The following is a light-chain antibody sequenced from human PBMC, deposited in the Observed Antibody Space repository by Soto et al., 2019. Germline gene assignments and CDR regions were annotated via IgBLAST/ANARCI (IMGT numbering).Light chain of an antibody. CDR3: QQSYSTPMYT. Sequence: DIQMTQSPSSLSASVGDRVTITCRASQSISNYLNWYQQKPGKAPKLLIYAASSLQSGVPSRFSGSGSGTDFTLTISSLQPEDFATYYCQQSYSTPMYTFGQGTKVDIK. CDR1: QSISNY. V-gene: IGKV1-39*01. J-gene: IGKJ2*01. CDR2: AAS.